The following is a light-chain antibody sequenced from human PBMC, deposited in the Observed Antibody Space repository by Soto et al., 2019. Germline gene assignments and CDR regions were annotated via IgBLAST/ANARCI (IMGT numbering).Light chain of an antibody. J-gene: IGLJ1*01. Sequence: SYELTQPPSVSVAPGKTARITCGGNNIGSNNVHWYQQKPGQAPVLVIYHDSDRPSGIPERFSGSNSGNTATLTISRVEAGDEADYYCQVWDSSGDHNYVFGTGTKLTVL. CDR2: HDS. CDR1: NIGSNN. V-gene: IGLV3-21*04. CDR3: QVWDSSGDHNYV.